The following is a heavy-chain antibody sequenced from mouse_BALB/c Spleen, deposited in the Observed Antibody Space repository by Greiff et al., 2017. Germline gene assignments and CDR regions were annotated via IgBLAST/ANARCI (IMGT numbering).Heavy chain of an antibody. J-gene: IGHJ3*01. D-gene: IGHD2-4*01. CDR2: IDPANGNT. V-gene: IGHV14-3*02. CDR1: GFNIKDTY. CDR3: ASYDYGAY. Sequence: VQLQQSGAELVKPGASVKLSCTASGFNIKDTYMHWVKQRPEQGLEWIGRIDPANGNTKYDPKFQGKATITADTSSNTAYLQLSSLTSEDTAVYYCASYDYGAYWGQRTLVTVSA.